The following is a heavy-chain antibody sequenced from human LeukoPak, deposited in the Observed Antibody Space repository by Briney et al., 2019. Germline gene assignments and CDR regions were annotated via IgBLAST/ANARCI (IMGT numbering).Heavy chain of an antibody. CDR2: IHYSGST. J-gene: IGHJ6*02. Sequence: SETLSLTCTVSGGSINDYYWGWIRQPPGKGLEWLGYIHYSGSTNYNPSVKSRIAISVDTPRNRVSLNLRSVTAADTAFYYCARGANDFWRGYGMDVWGQGTPVTVSS. CDR1: GGSINDYY. CDR3: ARGANDFWRGYGMDV. D-gene: IGHD3-3*01. V-gene: IGHV4-59*01.